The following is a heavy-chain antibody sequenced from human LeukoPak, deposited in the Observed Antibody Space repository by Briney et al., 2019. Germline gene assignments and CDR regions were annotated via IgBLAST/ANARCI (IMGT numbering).Heavy chain of an antibody. CDR1: GFTVGSNY. CDR3: AKPPRGPSDY. V-gene: IGHV3-66*04. Sequence: GGSLRLSCAASGFTVGSNYMSWVRQAPGKGLEWVSVIYSGGSTYYADSVNGRFTISRDNSKNTLSLQMNSLRAEDTAVYYCAKPPRGPSDYWGQGTLVTVSS. D-gene: IGHD2-15*01. J-gene: IGHJ4*02. CDR2: IYSGGST.